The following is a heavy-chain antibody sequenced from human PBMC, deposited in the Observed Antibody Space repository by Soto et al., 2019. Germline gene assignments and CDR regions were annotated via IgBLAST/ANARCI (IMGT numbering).Heavy chain of an antibody. D-gene: IGHD3-3*01. J-gene: IGHJ3*02. V-gene: IGHV4-31*03. Sequence: SETLSLTCTVSGGSISSGGYYWSWIRQHPGKGLERIGYIYYSGSTYYNPSLKSRVTISVDTSKNQLSLKLSSVTAADTAVYYCASGAFWSGYYACDIWGQGTMFTVS. CDR3: ASGAFWSGYYACDI. CDR2: IYYSGST. CDR1: GGSISSGGYY.